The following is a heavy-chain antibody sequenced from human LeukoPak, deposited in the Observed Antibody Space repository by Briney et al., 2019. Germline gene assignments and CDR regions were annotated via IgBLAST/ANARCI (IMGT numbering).Heavy chain of an antibody. Sequence: GGSLRLSCAASGFTFSSYGMHGVRQAPGKGLEWVAVISYDGSNKYYADSVKGRFTISRDNSKNTLYLQMNSLRAEDTAVYYCAKGSTNYYDGSGTVDYWGQGTLVTVSP. CDR1: GFTFSSYG. J-gene: IGHJ4*02. CDR2: ISYDGSNK. V-gene: IGHV3-30*18. D-gene: IGHD3-22*01. CDR3: AKGSTNYYDGSGTVDY.